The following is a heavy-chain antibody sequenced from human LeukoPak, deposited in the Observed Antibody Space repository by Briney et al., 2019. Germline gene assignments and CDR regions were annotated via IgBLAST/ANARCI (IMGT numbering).Heavy chain of an antibody. Sequence: GESLKISCKASGNNFATLWIGWVRQMPGKGLEWLGIIYPGDSTTRYSPSFQGQVTISADKSISTAYLQWSSLKASDTAMYYCASSLRRSSGWSTSDYWGQGTLVTVSS. CDR2: IYPGDSTT. CDR3: ASSLRRSSGWSTSDY. J-gene: IGHJ4*02. D-gene: IGHD6-19*01. V-gene: IGHV5-51*01. CDR1: GNNFATLW.